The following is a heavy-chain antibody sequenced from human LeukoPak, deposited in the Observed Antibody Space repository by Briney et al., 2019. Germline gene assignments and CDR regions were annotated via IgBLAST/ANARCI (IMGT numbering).Heavy chain of an antibody. CDR1: GGSISSSSYY. D-gene: IGHD3-10*01. V-gene: IGHV4-39*07. CDR2: IYYSGST. CDR3: ARFSAFVVGSVP. J-gene: IGHJ5*02. Sequence: ASETLSLTCTVSGGSISSSSYYWGWIRQPPGKGLEWIGSIYYSGSTYYNPSLKSRVTISVDTSKNQFSLKLSSVTAADTAVYYCARFSAFVVGSVPWGQGTLVTVSS.